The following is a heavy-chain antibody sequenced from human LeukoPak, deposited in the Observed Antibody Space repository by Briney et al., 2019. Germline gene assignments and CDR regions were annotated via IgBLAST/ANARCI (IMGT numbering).Heavy chain of an antibody. CDR2: IQQDGSEK. CDR3: ARILLWFGEPGGFDY. CDR1: GFTFSRSW. V-gene: IGHV3-7*01. D-gene: IGHD3-10*01. J-gene: IGHJ4*02. Sequence: GGSLRLSCAASGFTFSRSWMSWVRQAPGKGLEWVANIQQDGSEKYYVDSVKGRFTISRDNAKNSLYLQMNSLRAEDTAVYYCARILLWFGEPGGFDYWAREPWSPSPQ.